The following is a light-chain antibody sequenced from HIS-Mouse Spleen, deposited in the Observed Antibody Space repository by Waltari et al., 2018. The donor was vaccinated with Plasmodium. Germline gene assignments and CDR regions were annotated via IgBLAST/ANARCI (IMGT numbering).Light chain of an antibody. V-gene: IGKV3-15*01. CDR3: QQYNNWSFT. CDR2: GAS. Sequence: EIVMTQSPATLSVSPGERATLSCRASQSVSSNLAWYQQKPGPPPRLLIDGASTRATGIPARFSGSGSGTEFTLTISSLQSEDFAVYYCQQYNNWSFTFGPGTKVDIK. CDR1: QSVSSN. J-gene: IGKJ3*01.